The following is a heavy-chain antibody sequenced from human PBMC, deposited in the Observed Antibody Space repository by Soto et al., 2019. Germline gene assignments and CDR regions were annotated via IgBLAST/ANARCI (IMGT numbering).Heavy chain of an antibody. D-gene: IGHD4-17*01. V-gene: IGHV1-69*02. J-gene: IGHJ4*02. CDR2: IIPILGIA. CDR3: ALSEGLRIDY. CDR1: GGTFSSYT. Sequence: QVQLVQSGAEVKKPGSSVKVSCKASGGTFSSYTISWVRQAPGQGLEWMGRIIPILGIANYAQKFQGRVXIXLEQSTSTAYMELSSLRSEDTAVYYGALSEGLRIDYWGQGTLVTVSS.